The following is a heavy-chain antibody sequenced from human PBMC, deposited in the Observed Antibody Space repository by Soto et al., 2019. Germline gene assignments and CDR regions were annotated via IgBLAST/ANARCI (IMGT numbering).Heavy chain of an antibody. CDR3: ARDASDSSGYYYDY. Sequence: PSETLSLTCTVSGGSISSYHWSWIRQPAGKGLEWIGRIYTSGSTKYNSFLKSRVTMSVDTSKNQFSLKLSSVTAADTAVYYCARDASDSSGYYYDYWGQGTLVTVS. D-gene: IGHD3-22*01. J-gene: IGHJ4*02. CDR1: GGSISSYH. CDR2: IYTSGST. V-gene: IGHV4-4*07.